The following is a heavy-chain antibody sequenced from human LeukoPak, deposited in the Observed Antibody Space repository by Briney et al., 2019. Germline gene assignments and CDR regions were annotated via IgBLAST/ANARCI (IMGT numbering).Heavy chain of an antibody. V-gene: IGHV3-7*01. CDR1: GFTFTSAW. J-gene: IGHJ5*02. CDR3: AAWFGESVP. D-gene: IGHD3-10*01. Sequence: PGGYLRLSCAASGFTFTSAWMSWLRQTPEKGLEWVAHMNEDGSGRFYVDSAKGRFTISRDDTQNSVYLQMNSLRVEDTAVYYCAAWFGESVPWGQGTLVTVSS. CDR2: MNEDGSGR.